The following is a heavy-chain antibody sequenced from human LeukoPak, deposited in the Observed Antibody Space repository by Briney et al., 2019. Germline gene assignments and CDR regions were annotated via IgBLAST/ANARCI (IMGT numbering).Heavy chain of an antibody. V-gene: IGHV4-39*01. CDR2: IYYSGST. CDR3: ARQQTYYYYGMDV. Sequence: SETLPLTCTVPGGSISSSSYHWGWVRQPPGKGLEWIGSIYYSGSTYYNPSLKSRVTISVDTSKKKFSLKLTSVTAADTAVYYCARQQTYYYYGMDVWGQGTTVTVSS. CDR1: GGSISSSSYH. J-gene: IGHJ6*02.